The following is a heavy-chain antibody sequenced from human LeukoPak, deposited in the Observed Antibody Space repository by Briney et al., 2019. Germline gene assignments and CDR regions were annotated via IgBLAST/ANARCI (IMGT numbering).Heavy chain of an antibody. D-gene: IGHD5-24*01. V-gene: IGHV1-2*02. J-gene: IGHJ6*03. CDR2: INPNSGGT. CDR3: ASYGEMATKTKPRYYYMGV. CDR1: GYTFTGYY. Sequence: EASVKVSCKASGYTFTGYYMHWVRQAPGQGLEWMGRINPNSGGTSYAQKFQGRVTMARDTSISTAYMELSRLRSDDTAVYYCASYGEMATKTKPRYYYMGVWGKGTTVTVSS.